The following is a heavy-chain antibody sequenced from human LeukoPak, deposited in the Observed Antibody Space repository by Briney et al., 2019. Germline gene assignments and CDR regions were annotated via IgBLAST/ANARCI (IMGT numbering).Heavy chain of an antibody. CDR3: AKDHYWSIDY. CDR2: SKGDGISK. J-gene: IGHJ4*02. CDR1: GFDFSSNW. D-gene: IGHD3-3*01. V-gene: IGHV3-74*01. Sequence: GGSLRLSCAASGFDFSSNWMPWVRHAPGQGLVWVSRSKGDGISKNYADSVKCRFTISRDIAKNTLYLQMNSLRAEDTGVYYCAKDHYWSIDYWGRGTLVTVSS.